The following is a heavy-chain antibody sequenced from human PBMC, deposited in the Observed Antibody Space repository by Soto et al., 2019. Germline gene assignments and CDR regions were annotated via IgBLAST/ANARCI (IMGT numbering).Heavy chain of an antibody. CDR1: GDSVSSNSAA. CDR2: TYYRSRWYN. Sequence: PSQTLSLTCAISGDSVSSNSAAWNWIRQCPSRGLEWLGRTYYRSRWYNDYAVSVKSRITVNPDTSKNQFSLHLNSVTPEDTAVYYCARAVGDPLYYLDYWGQGTLVTVSS. J-gene: IGHJ4*02. CDR3: ARAVGDPLYYLDY. V-gene: IGHV6-1*01. D-gene: IGHD6-19*01.